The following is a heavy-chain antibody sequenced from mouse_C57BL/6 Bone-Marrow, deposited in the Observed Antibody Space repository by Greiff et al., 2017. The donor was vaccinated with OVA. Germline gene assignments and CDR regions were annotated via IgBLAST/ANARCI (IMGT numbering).Heavy chain of an antibody. Sequence: EVQRVESGGGLVQPGESLKLSCESNEYEFPSHDMSWVRKTPEKRLELVAAINSDGGSTYYPDTMERRFIISRDNTKKTRYLQMSSLRSEDTALYDCARQRNYYAGYFDVWGTGTTVTVSS. CDR1: EYEFPSHD. CDR3: ARQRNYYAGYFDV. V-gene: IGHV5-2*01. J-gene: IGHJ1*03. D-gene: IGHD1-1*01. CDR2: INSDGGST.